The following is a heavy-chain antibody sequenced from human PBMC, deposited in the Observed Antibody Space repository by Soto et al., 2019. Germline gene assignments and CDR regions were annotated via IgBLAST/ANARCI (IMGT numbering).Heavy chain of an antibody. Sequence: QVQLQESGPGLVMPSETLSLTCTVSGDSISGSPYFWGWIRQPPGKRLEWIGSIFYDGYTLYTPSLKCRVPISVDTSKNQFSLKLTSVAAADTAIYFCARLQAAVPHYWGQGILVTVSS. CDR3: ARLQAAVPHY. V-gene: IGHV4-39*01. CDR1: GDSISGSPYF. CDR2: IFYDGYT. D-gene: IGHD6-13*01. J-gene: IGHJ4*02.